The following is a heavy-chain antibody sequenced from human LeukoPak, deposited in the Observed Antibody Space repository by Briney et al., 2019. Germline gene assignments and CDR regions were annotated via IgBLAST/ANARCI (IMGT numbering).Heavy chain of an antibody. V-gene: IGHV3-30-3*01. D-gene: IGHD4-17*01. CDR2: ISYDGSNK. CDR3: AREHYGDLYFDY. CDR1: GFTFSSYA. Sequence: GRSLRLSCAASGFTFSSYAMHWVRQAPGKGLEWVAVISYDGSNKYYADPVKGRFTISRDNSKNTLYLQMNSLRAEDTAVYSCAREHYGDLYFDYWGQGTLVTVSS. J-gene: IGHJ4*02.